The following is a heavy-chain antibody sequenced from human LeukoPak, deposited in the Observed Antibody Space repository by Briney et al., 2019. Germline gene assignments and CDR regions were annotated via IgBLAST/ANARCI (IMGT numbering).Heavy chain of an antibody. V-gene: IGHV3-66*03. D-gene: IGHD5-12*01. CDR3: AREFSGYAFDI. CDR2: IYSCGST. J-gene: IGHJ3*02. CDR1: GFTVSSNY. Sequence: GGSLRLSCAASGFTVSSNYMSWVRQAPGKGLEWVSVIYSCGSTYYADSVKGRFTISRDNSKNTLYLQMNSLSAEDMALYYCAREFSGYAFDIWGQGTLVTVSS.